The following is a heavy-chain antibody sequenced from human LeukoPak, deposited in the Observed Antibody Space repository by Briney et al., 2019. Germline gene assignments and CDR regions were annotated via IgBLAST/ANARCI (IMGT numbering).Heavy chain of an antibody. Sequence: PWETLSLTCTVSGGSISSSSYYWGWIRQPPGKGLEWIGSIYYSGSTYYNPSLKSRVTISVDTSKNQFSLKLSSVTAADTAVYYCARRYCSSTSCYANAFDIWGQGTMVTVSS. V-gene: IGHV4-39*01. CDR2: IYYSGST. D-gene: IGHD2-2*01. CDR1: GGSISSSSYY. J-gene: IGHJ3*02. CDR3: ARRYCSSTSCYANAFDI.